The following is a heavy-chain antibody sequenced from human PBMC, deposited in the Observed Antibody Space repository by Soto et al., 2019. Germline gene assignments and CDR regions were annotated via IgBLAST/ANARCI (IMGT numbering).Heavy chain of an antibody. Sequence: PGGSLRLSCAASGFTVSDYSMNWVRQAPGKGLEWVSYISSSGSSIYYADSVKGRFTISRDNAENSLYLHMNSLRAEDTAVYYCARVFSSSGCNDQWGQGTLVTVSS. CDR1: GFTVSDYS. V-gene: IGHV3-48*01. CDR3: ARVFSSSGCNDQ. D-gene: IGHD6-19*01. J-gene: IGHJ5*02. CDR2: ISSSGSSI.